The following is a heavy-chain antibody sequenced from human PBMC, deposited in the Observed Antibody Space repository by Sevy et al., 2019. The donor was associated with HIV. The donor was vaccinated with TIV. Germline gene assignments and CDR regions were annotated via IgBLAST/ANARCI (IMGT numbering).Heavy chain of an antibody. D-gene: IGHD3-22*01. CDR2: ISDDGNYK. CDR3: VTLDYYDNTGSHPGYFDY. V-gene: IGHV3-30*04. CDR1: GFSFSNYD. J-gene: IGHJ4*02. Sequence: GGSLRLSCAASGFSFSNYDIHWVRQAPGKGLEWVAVISDDGNYKDYADSVKGRFTISRDNSKNTLYVKMNSLRDEDTAVYYCVTLDYYDNTGSHPGYFDYWGQGTLVTVSS.